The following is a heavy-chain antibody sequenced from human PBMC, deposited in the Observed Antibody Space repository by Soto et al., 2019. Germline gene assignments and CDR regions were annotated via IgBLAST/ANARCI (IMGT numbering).Heavy chain of an antibody. CDR3: ARDIKAQITGTTGGMDV. CDR1: GYTFTGYY. J-gene: IGHJ6*02. Sequence: ASVKVSCKASGYTFTGYYMHWVRQAPGQGLEWMGWINPNSGGTNYAQKFQGWVTMTRDTSISTAYMELSRLRSDDTAVYYCARDIKAQITGTTGGMDVWGQGTTVTVS. V-gene: IGHV1-2*04. CDR2: INPNSGGT. D-gene: IGHD1-20*01.